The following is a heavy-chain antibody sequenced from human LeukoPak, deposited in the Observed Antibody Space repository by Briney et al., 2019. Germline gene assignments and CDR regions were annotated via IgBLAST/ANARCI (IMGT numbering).Heavy chain of an antibody. J-gene: IGHJ4*02. Sequence: SVTXSXXASGYTFTGYYLHWVRQAPGQGPEWLGWINPKSGDTNSAQKFQGRVTMTRDTSISTAYMELSRLRSDDTAVYYCARVIYTSASGFGYWGQGTLVTVSS. CDR2: INPKSGDT. D-gene: IGHD6-6*01. CDR1: GYTFTGYY. V-gene: IGHV1-2*02. CDR3: ARVIYTSASGFGY.